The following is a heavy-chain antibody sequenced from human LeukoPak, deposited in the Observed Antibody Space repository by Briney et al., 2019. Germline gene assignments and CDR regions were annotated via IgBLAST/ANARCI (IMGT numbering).Heavy chain of an antibody. CDR1: GFTFISYG. J-gene: IGHJ5*02. Sequence: GGSLRLSCAASGFTFISYGMHWVRQAPGKGLEWVAVISYDGSNKYYADSVKGRFTISRDNSKNTLYLQMNSLRAEDTAVYYCAKELRGYSYGLRNNWFDPWGQGTLVTVSS. D-gene: IGHD5-18*01. CDR2: ISYDGSNK. CDR3: AKELRGYSYGLRNNWFDP. V-gene: IGHV3-30*18.